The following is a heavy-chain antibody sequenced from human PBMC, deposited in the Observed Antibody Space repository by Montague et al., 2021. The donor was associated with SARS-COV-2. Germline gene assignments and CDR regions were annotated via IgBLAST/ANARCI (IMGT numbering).Heavy chain of an antibody. V-gene: IGHV2-70*11. D-gene: IGHD4-17*01. J-gene: IGHJ3*02. CDR3: ARIQATVNAFDI. Sequence: VKPTQTLTLTCTFSGFSLSTSGMCVSWIRQPPGKALEWLARIDXXDDKYYSTSLKTRLTISKDTSKNQVVLTMTNMDPVDTATYYCARIQATVNAFDIWGQGTMVTVSS. CDR2: IDXXDDK. CDR1: GFSLSTSGMC.